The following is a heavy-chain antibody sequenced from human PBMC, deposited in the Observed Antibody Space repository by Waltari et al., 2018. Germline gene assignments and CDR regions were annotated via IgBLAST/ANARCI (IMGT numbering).Heavy chain of an antibody. V-gene: IGHV3-74*01. CDR2: IKRDGSST. D-gene: IGHD6-19*01. CDR3: ARVSEWLVRRYYFDY. J-gene: IGHJ4*02. CDR1: GFTFSSYW. Sequence: EVQLVESGGGLVQPGGSLRLSCAASGFTFSSYWMHWVRQAPGKGLGWVSRIKRDGSSTSYADSVKGRFTISRDNAKNTLYLQMNSLRADDTAVYYCARVSEWLVRRYYFDYWGQGTLVTVSS.